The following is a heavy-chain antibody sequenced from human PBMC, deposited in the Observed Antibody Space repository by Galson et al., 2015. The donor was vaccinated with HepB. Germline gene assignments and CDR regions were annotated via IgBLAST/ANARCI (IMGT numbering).Heavy chain of an antibody. Sequence: ETLSLTCAVSGGSISSSNWWSWVRQPPGKGLEWIGEIYHSGSTNYNPSLKSRVTISVDKSKNQFSLKLSSVTAADTAVYYCASAYYGSGSYRGWGQGTLVTVSS. V-gene: IGHV4-4*02. CDR3: ASAYYGSGSYRG. CDR2: IYHSGST. J-gene: IGHJ4*02. D-gene: IGHD3-10*01. CDR1: GGSISSSNW.